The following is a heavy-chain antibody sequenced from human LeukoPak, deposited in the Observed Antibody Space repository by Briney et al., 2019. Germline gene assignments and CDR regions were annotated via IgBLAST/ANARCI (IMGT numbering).Heavy chain of an antibody. D-gene: IGHD4-11*01. V-gene: IGHV3-74*01. CDR3: ARGRATTVSFYYYYYMDV. CDR2: INSVGSNT. J-gene: IGHJ6*03. Sequence: GGSLRLSCAASGFTLSSYWMHWVRRVPGTGLVWVSSINSVGSNTNYADSVKGRFTISRDNAKNTVYLQINSLRAEDMAVYYCARGRATTVSFYYYYYMDVWGKGTTVTVS. CDR1: GFTLSSYW.